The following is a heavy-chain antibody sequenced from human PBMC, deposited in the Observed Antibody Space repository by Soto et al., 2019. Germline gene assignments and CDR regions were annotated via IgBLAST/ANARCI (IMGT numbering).Heavy chain of an antibody. Sequence: GASVKVSCKASGYTFTSYGISWVRQAPGQGLEWMGWISAYNGNTNYAQKLQGRVTMTTDTSTSTAYMELRSLRSDDTAVYYCARGVITMVRGHNWFDPWGQGTLVTVSS. CDR2: ISAYNGNT. J-gene: IGHJ5*02. CDR1: GYTFTSYG. CDR3: ARGVITMVRGHNWFDP. D-gene: IGHD3-10*01. V-gene: IGHV1-18*01.